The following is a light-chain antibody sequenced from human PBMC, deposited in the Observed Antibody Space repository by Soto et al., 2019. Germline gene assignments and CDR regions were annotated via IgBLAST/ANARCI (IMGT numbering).Light chain of an antibody. J-gene: IGKJ4*01. CDR2: TTS. Sequence: DIQMTQSPSSVSASVGDRVTNTCRASQGISSWLGWYQQKPGKAPNLLIHTTSTLQSGVPSRFSGSGSGTDFTLTISSLQPEDFATYYCQQANSFPLTFGGGTKVEIK. CDR3: QQANSFPLT. CDR1: QGISSW. V-gene: IGKV1-12*01.